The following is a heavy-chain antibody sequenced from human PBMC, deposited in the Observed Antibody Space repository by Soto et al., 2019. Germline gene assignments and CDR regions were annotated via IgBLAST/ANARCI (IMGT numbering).Heavy chain of an antibody. Sequence: EVQLLESGGGLVQPGGSLRLSCAASGFTFSSYAMSWVRQAPGKGLEWVSTIGGSGGSTYYADSVKGRFTISRDNSKNTLYLQVNSLRAEDTAVYDCAKCSPRYSSGLKAYYFDYWGQGTLVTVSS. J-gene: IGHJ4*02. CDR1: GFTFSSYA. V-gene: IGHV3-23*01. CDR2: IGGSGGST. CDR3: AKCSPRYSSGLKAYYFDY. D-gene: IGHD6-19*01.